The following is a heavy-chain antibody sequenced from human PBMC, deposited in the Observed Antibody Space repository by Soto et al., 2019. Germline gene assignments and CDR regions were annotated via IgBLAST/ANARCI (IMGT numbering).Heavy chain of an antibody. CDR3: ARDPDTTMINHAFDI. Sequence: QVQLVQSGAEVKKPGSSVRVSCKASGGSFSTYSINWVRQAPGQGLEWMGRIIPILDMTKYAQRFQGRVTLTADMSTSTADMDLSSLRSDDTAVYFCARDPDTTMINHAFDIWGQGTLVTVSS. J-gene: IGHJ3*02. D-gene: IGHD5-18*01. CDR2: IIPILDMT. CDR1: GGSFSTYS. V-gene: IGHV1-69*08.